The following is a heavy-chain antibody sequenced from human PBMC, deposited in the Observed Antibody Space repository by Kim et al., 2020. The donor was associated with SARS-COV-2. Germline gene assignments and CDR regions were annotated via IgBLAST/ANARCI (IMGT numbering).Heavy chain of an antibody. Sequence: SETLSLTCTVSGGSISSSSYYWGWIRQPPGKGLEWIGSIYYSGSTYYNPSLKSRVTISVDTSKNQFSLKLSSVTAADTAVYYCARGSTSEVVIDYWGQGTLVTVSS. CDR1: GGSISSSSYY. CDR2: IYYSGST. D-gene: IGHD3-22*01. CDR3: ARGSTSEVVIDY. V-gene: IGHV4-39*01. J-gene: IGHJ4*02.